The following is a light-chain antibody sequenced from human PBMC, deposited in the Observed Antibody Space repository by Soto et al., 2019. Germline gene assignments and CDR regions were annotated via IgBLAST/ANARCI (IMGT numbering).Light chain of an antibody. J-gene: IGKJ4*01. V-gene: IGKV3-15*01. CDR1: QSVSSN. Sequence: EIVMTQSPATLSVSPGERATLSYRASQSVSSNLAWYQQKPGQAPRLLIYGASARATGIPARFSGGGSGTEFTLTISSLQSEDFAVYYCQQYSNWPPMTFGGGTKVEIK. CDR2: GAS. CDR3: QQYSNWPPMT.